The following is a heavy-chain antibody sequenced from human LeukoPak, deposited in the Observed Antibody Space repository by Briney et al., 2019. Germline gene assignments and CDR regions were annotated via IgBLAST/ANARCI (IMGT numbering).Heavy chain of an antibody. CDR1: GFSISAYV. CDR2: ISGSGGST. J-gene: IGHJ4*02. CDR3: APLGVTTWLDY. V-gene: IGHV3-23*01. Sequence: GGSLRLSCGASGFSISAYVMNWVRQAPGKGLEWVSAISGSGGSTYYADSVKGRFTISRDNSKNTLYLQMNSLRAEDTAVYYCAPLGVTTWLDYWGQGTLVTVSS. D-gene: IGHD4-17*01.